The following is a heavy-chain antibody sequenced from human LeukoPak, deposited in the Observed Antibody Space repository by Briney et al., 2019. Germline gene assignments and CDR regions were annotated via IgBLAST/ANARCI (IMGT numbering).Heavy chain of an antibody. J-gene: IGHJ5*02. Sequence: ASVKVSCKASGYTFTSYDINWVRQATGQGLEWMGWMNPNSGNTGYAQKFQGRVTMTRNTSISTAYMELSSLRSEDTAVYYCATTYYDFRSGYYNWFDPWGQGTLVTVSS. CDR2: MNPNSGNT. CDR1: GYTFTSYD. D-gene: IGHD3-3*01. V-gene: IGHV1-8*01. CDR3: ATTYYDFRSGYYNWFDP.